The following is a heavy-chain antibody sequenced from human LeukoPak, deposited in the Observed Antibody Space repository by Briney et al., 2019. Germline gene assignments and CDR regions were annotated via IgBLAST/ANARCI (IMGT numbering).Heavy chain of an antibody. CDR3: ARDTAAGTRPFDY. CDR1: GFTFSSYE. J-gene: IGHJ4*02. CDR2: ISSSGSTI. D-gene: IGHD6-13*01. V-gene: IGHV3-48*03. Sequence: GGSLRLSCAASGFTFSSYEMNWVRQAPGKGLEWVSYISSSGSTIYYADSVKGRFTISRDNAKNSLYLQMNSLRAEDTAVYYCARDTAAGTRPFDYWGQGTLVTVPS.